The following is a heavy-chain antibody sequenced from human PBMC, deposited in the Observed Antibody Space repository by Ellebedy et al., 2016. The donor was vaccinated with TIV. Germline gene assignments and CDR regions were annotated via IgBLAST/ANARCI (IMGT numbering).Heavy chain of an antibody. CDR2: IVSNGDST. J-gene: IGHJ4*02. D-gene: IGHD3-22*01. CDR3: AIDPDYYDSSGYGY. Sequence: GESLKISCSASGFTFSSYAMHWVRQAPGKGLDYISAIVSNGDSTYYANSVKGRFIISRDNSKNTLYLQMSSLRSEDTAVYYCAIDPDYYDSSGYGYWGQGTLVTVSS. V-gene: IGHV3-64D*06. CDR1: GFTFSSYA.